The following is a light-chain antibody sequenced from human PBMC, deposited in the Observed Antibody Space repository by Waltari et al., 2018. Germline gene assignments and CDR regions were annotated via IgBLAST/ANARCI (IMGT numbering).Light chain of an antibody. CDR3: QHRDHWPPDAT. CDR1: RSVSTTY. V-gene: IGKV3D-20*02. J-gene: IGKJ3*01. Sequence: EIVLTQSPGTLSLSPGERASLSCRASRSVSTTYLAWYQQKPGQAPRPLIYGASSRATGTPARFSGSGSGTDFTLTISSLEPEDFAVYYCQHRDHWPPDATFGPGTKVDI. CDR2: GAS.